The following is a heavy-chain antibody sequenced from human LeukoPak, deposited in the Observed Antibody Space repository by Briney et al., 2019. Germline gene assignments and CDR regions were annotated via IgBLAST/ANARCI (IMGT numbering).Heavy chain of an antibody. V-gene: IGHV3-7*01. CDR3: ARSGSYTFWDCSGGSCYSYYFDY. J-gene: IGHJ4*02. CDR2: IKQDGSEK. D-gene: IGHD2-15*01. Sequence: PGGSLRLSCAASGFTFSSYCMSWVRQAPGKGLEWVANIKQDGSEKYYVDSVKGRFTISRDNAKNSLYLQMNSLRAEDTAVYYCARSGSYTFWDCSGGSCYSYYFDYWGQGTLVTVSS. CDR1: GFTFSSYC.